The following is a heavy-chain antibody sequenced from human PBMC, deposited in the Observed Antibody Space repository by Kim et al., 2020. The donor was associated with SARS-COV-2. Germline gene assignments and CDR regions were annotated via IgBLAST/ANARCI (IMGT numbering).Heavy chain of an antibody. D-gene: IGHD3-16*01. J-gene: IGHJ2*01. V-gene: IGHV3-74*01. CDR1: GFNFRNYF. CDR2: ITDTGRTQ. CDR3: ARDGGFTNHDWYFDL. Sequence: GGSLRLSCAASGFNFRNYFMNWVRQAPGKGPVWISRITDTGRTQSYADSVKGRFTSSRDNTKNTLDQKMTSLRAEDTAIYYCARDGGFTNHDWYFDLWVRGTLVTVSS.